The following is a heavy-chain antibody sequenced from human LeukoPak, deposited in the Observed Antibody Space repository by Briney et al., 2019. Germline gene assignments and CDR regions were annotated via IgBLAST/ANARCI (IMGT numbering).Heavy chain of an antibody. V-gene: IGHV3-48*04. CDR3: ARQYYHDSSGYPFDY. J-gene: IGHJ4*02. CDR1: GFVFSTYG. Sequence: GGSLRLSCAGSGFVFSTYGVDWARQAPGTGLEWVSYISSSSSTIYYADSVKGRSTISRDNAKNTLYLHMNSLRAEDTAVYYCARQYYHDSSGYPFDYWGQGTLVTVSS. CDR2: ISSSSSTI. D-gene: IGHD3-22*01.